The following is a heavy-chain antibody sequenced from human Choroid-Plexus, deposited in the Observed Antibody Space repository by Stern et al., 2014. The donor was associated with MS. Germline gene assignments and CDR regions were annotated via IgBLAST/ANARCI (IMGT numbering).Heavy chain of an antibody. CDR1: GGSFSSFD. J-gene: IGHJ4*02. D-gene: IGHD6-13*01. CDR2: ISPMFGVA. Sequence: QVQLVQSGAEVKKPESSVKVSCKASGGSFSSFDISWVRQAPGQGLEWLGEISPMFGVANYAQNFQGRVTFTADESTSTAYMELSSLRSEDTAVYYCARHQGGVAANWGQGTLVTVSS. CDR3: ARHQGGVAAN. V-gene: IGHV1-69*12.